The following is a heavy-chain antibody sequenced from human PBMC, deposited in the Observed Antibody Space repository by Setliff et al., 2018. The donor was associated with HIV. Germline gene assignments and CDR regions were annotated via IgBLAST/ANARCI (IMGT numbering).Heavy chain of an antibody. CDR2: IYTSGST. D-gene: IGHD3-10*01. V-gene: IGHV4-4*09. Sequence: PSETLSLTCDLYGGSFDAYYWSWIRQPPGKGLEWIGYIYTSGSTNYNPSLKSRVTISVDTSKNQFSLKLSSVTAADTAVYYCARQGGYNSPLMVWGQGKLVTVSS. CDR1: GGSFDAYY. CDR3: ARQGGYNSPLMV. J-gene: IGHJ4*02.